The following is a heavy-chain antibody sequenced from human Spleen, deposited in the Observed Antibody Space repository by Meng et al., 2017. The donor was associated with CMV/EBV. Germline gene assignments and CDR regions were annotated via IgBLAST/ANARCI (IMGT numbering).Heavy chain of an antibody. CDR2: VSGSGAST. V-gene: IGHV3-23*01. Sequence: GESLKISCAASGFTFSSYAMSWVRQAPGKGLEWVSAVSGSGASTDYSDSVKGRFTISRDNSKRTLYLQMNSLRAEDTAVYYCAKGRSGTYSGGDSWGQGTLVTVSS. CDR1: GFTFSSYA. CDR3: AKGRSGTYSGGDS. J-gene: IGHJ4*02. D-gene: IGHD1-26*01.